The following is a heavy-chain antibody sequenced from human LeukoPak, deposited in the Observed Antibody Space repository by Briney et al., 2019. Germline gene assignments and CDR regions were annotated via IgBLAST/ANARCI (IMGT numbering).Heavy chain of an antibody. V-gene: IGHV3-7*01. CDR2: IKQDGSEK. Sequence: PGGSLRLSCAASGFTFSSYWMSWVRQAPGKGLEWVANIKQDGSEKYNVDSVKGRFTISRDNAKNSLYLQMNSLRAEDTAVYYCAGEVVRPYYYYMDVWGKGTTVTVSS. CDR3: AGEVVRPYYYYMDV. D-gene: IGHD2-2*01. CDR1: GFTFSSYW. J-gene: IGHJ6*03.